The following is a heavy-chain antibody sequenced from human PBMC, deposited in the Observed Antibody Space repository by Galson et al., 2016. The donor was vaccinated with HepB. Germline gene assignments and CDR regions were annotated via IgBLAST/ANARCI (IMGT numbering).Heavy chain of an antibody. J-gene: IGHJ5*02. Sequence: QSGAEVKKPGDSLKISCKGSGYSFTNSWIGWVRQMPGKGLEWIGIIYPGNSDTRYTPSFQGQVTISADKSISTAYLQWSRLKASDTAMYYCARGGKFSGAFDTWGQGTLVTVSS. V-gene: IGHV5-51*01. D-gene: IGHD3-9*01. CDR1: GYSFTNSW. CDR3: ARGGKFSGAFDT. CDR2: IYPGNSDT.